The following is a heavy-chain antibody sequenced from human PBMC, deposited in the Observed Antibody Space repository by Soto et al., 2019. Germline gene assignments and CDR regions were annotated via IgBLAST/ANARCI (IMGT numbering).Heavy chain of an antibody. CDR1: CGSISSGCFS. J-gene: IGHJ6*02. D-gene: IGHD3-10*01. Sequence: SETISLTCAVSCGSISSGCFSRTWIRQPPGKGLEWIGYIYXSGNPYYNPSLKSRVTISVDRSKNQFSLKRSSVTAADTAVYYCARGPYGSGQYQYCYGMDVWGQGATVTVSS. CDR2: IYXSGNP. V-gene: IGHV4-30-2*01. CDR3: ARGPYGSGQYQYCYGMDV.